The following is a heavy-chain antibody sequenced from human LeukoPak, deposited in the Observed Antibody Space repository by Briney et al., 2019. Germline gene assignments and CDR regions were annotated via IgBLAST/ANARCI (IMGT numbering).Heavy chain of an antibody. CDR1: GSSFSTYS. J-gene: IGHJ5*02. V-gene: IGHV3-23*01. CDR2: ISASGGDT. CDR3: AKDVRRCNGACT. D-gene: IGHD2-8*01. Sequence: PGGSLRLSCAASGSSFSTYSLSWVRQAPGKGLEWVSGISASGGDTYYADSVKGRFTISRDNSKNTLSLQMNSLRVEDTAIYYCAKDVRRCNGACTWGQGTLVTVSS.